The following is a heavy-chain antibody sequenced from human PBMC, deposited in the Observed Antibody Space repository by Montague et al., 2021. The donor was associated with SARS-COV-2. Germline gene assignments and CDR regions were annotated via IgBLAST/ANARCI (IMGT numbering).Heavy chain of an antibody. D-gene: IGHD3-10*01. V-gene: IGHV4-34*01. Sequence: SETLSLTCAVYGGSFSGYYWSWIRQPPGKGLEWIGEINHSGSTNYNPSLKSRVTISVDTSKNQFYLKLSSVTAADTAVYYCARGYHPPNLLCFGDRYGYGMDVWGQGTTVTVSS. J-gene: IGHJ6*02. CDR1: GGSFSGYY. CDR3: ARGYHPPNLLCFGDRYGYGMDV. CDR2: INHSGST.